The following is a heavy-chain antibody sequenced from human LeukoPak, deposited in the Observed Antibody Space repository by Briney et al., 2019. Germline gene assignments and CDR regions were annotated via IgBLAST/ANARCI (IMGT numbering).Heavy chain of an antibody. Sequence: ASGKASCKASGYTFTGYYMHWVRQAPGQGLEWMGWINPNSGGTNYAQKFQGRVTMTRDTSISTAYMELSRLRSDDTAVYYCARRTYYYGSGRYLRGAFDIWGQGTMVTVSS. J-gene: IGHJ3*02. CDR1: GYTFTGYY. V-gene: IGHV1-2*02. D-gene: IGHD3-10*01. CDR3: ARRTYYYGSGRYLRGAFDI. CDR2: INPNSGGT.